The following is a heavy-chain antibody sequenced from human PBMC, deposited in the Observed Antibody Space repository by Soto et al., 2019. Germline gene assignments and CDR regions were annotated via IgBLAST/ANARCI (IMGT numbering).Heavy chain of an antibody. J-gene: IGHJ4*02. CDR3: ASSREGGSGRYFDY. CDR1: GYTFTSYG. Sequence: QVQLVQSGAEVRKPGASVKVSCKASGYTFTSYGLTWVRQAPGQGLEWMGWISAHNGNTNYAQKLQGRVTMTTDTSTSTAYMELRSLRSDETAVYYCASSREGGSGRYFDYWGQGTLVTVSS. V-gene: IGHV1-18*01. D-gene: IGHD1-26*01. CDR2: ISAHNGNT.